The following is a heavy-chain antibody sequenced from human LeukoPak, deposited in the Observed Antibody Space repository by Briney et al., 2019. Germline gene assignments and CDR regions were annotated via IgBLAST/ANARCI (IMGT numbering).Heavy chain of an antibody. D-gene: IGHD4-17*01. Sequence: SETLSLTCAVSGGSISSSNWWSWVRQPPGKGLEWIGEIYHSGSTNYNPSLKSRVTIAVDKSKNQFSLKLSSVTAADTAVYYCARASHDYGDYSHFDYWGQGTLVTVSS. V-gene: IGHV4-4*02. CDR2: IYHSGST. CDR3: ARASHDYGDYSHFDY. J-gene: IGHJ4*02. CDR1: GGSISSSNW.